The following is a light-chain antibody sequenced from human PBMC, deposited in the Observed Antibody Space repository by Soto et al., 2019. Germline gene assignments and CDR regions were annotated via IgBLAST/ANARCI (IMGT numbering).Light chain of an antibody. CDR1: QSVSSSY. V-gene: IGKV3-20*01. CDR3: QQYGSSSWT. CDR2: GAS. Sequence: EVVISQWPRSQSLSTGERATLSCRASQSVSSSYFAWYQQRFGQAPRLLIYGASSRATGIPDRFSGSGSGTDFTLTISRLEPEDFAVYYCQQYGSSSWTFGQGTKVDIK. J-gene: IGKJ1*01.